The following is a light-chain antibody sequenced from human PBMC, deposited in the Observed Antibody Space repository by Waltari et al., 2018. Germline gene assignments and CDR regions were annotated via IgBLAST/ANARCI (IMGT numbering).Light chain of an antibody. Sequence: VVMTKSPLSLHVTLGQPAPISCEARQSPVHSDGNTYLAWFQQRPGQPPRRLIYKVSNRESGVPDRFSASGSGTDFTLKISRVEAEDVGVYYCMQGTHWPLTFGGGTKVEIK. J-gene: IGKJ4*01. CDR3: MQGTHWPLT. CDR2: KVS. V-gene: IGKV2-30*02. CDR1: QSPVHSDGNTY.